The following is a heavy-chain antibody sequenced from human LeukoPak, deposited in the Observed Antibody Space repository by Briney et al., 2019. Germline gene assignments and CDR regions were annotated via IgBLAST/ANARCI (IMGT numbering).Heavy chain of an antibody. V-gene: IGHV3-23*01. J-gene: IGHJ4*02. D-gene: IGHD1-1*01. CDR3: AKVNWNAHYFDY. CDR1: GFTLSSYA. Sequence: GGSLRLSCAASGFTLSSYAMSWVRQAPGKGLEWVSTISTSGGSTYYADSVKGRFAISRDNSKNTLYLHMSSLRAEDTAVYYCAKVNWNAHYFDYWGQGTLVTVSS. CDR2: ISTSGGST.